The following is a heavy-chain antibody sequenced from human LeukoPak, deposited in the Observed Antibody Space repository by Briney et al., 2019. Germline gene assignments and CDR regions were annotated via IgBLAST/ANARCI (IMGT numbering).Heavy chain of an antibody. CDR1: GYTFTSYD. J-gene: IGHJ6*02. Sequence: GASVEVSCKASGYTFTSYDINWVRQATGQGLEWMGWMNPNSGNTGYAQKFQGRVTMTRNTSISTAYMELSSLRSEDTAVYYCARARRDGGNSWYYYYGMDVWGQGTTVTVSS. D-gene: IGHD4-23*01. V-gene: IGHV1-8*01. CDR2: MNPNSGNT. CDR3: ARARRDGGNSWYYYYGMDV.